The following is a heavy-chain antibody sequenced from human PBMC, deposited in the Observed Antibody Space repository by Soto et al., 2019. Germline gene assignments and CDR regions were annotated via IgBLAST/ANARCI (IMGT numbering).Heavy chain of an antibody. V-gene: IGHV4-34*01. CDR3: ARGLRPAGNRGFDY. D-gene: IGHD6-13*01. CDR1: GGSFSGYY. J-gene: IGHJ4*02. CDR2: INHSGST. Sequence: PSETLSLTCAVYGGSFSGYYWSWIRQPPGKGLEWIGEINHSGSTNYNPSLKSRVTISVDTSKNQLSLKLRAVTAADTAVYYCARGLRPAGNRGFDYWGQGALVTVSS.